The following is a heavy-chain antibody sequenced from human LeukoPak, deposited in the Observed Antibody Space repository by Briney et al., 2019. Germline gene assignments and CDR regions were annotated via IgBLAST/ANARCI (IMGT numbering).Heavy chain of an antibody. CDR1: GGSISSGGYY. J-gene: IGHJ3*02. V-gene: IGHV4-31*03. CDR3: ARECGGDCSYGGDAFDI. D-gene: IGHD2-21*02. Sequence: KSSETLSLTCTVSGGSISSGGYYWSWIRQHPGKGLEWIGYIYSSGSTYYNPSLKSRITISVDTSKIQFSLKLSSVTAADTAVYYCARECGGDCSYGGDAFDIWGQGTMVTVSS. CDR2: IYSSGST.